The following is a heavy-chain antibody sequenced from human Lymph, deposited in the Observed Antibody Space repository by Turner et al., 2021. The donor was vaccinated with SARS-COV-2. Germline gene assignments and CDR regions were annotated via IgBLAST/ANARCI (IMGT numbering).Heavy chain of an antibody. D-gene: IGHD2-21*02. V-gene: IGHV3-21*01. CDR1: GFTFSTYS. CDR3: ARGAPDFPYYFDY. Sequence: EEQLVESGGGRVKLGGSRRSLCAASGFTFSTYSMNWVRQAPGKGLEWVSSITFTSSYIYYADSVKGRFTISRDNAKNSLYLKMNSLRAEDTAVYYCARGAPDFPYYFDYWGQGTLVTVSS. J-gene: IGHJ4*02. CDR2: ITFTSSYI.